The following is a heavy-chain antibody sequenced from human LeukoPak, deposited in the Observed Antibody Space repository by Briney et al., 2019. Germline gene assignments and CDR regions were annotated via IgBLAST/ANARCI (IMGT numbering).Heavy chain of an antibody. D-gene: IGHD5-12*01. CDR2: IIPIFGTA. J-gene: IGHJ4*02. CDR3: ARVGSGYDLDY. CDR1: GGTFSSSS. V-gene: IGHV1-69*13. Sequence: GASVKVSCKASGGTFSSSSISWVRQAPGQGLEWMGGIIPIFGTANYAQKFQGRVTITADESTSTAYMELSSLRSEDTAVYYCARVGSGYDLDYWGQGTLVTVSS.